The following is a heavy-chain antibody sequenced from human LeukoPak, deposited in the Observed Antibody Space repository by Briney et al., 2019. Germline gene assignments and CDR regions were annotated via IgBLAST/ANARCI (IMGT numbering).Heavy chain of an antibody. CDR1: GFIVSNSY. V-gene: IGHV3-53*01. D-gene: IGHD5-18*01. J-gene: IGHJ6*02. CDR3: AGDRGYSYGYRVQTTYYYYGMDV. Sequence: GGSLRLSCAASGFIVSNSYMSWVRQAPGKGLEWVSVIYSGGGTYSADSVKGRFTISRDNSKNTLYFQMNNLRAEDTAVYYCAGDRGYSYGYRVQTTYYYYGMDVWGQGTTVTVSS. CDR2: IYSGGGT.